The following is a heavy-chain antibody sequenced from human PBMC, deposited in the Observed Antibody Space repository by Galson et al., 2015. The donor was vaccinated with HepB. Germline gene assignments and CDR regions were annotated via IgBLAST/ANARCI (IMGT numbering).Heavy chain of an antibody. CDR3: ARVKGGSQYRYYGLDV. Sequence: SVKVSCKASGGTFSRYSITWVRQAPGQGLEWMGGIIPFFGITNYAQKFQGRVTTTADKSTDTAYMELSSLRYEDTAVFYCARVKGGSQYRYYGLDVWGQGTTVTVSS. D-gene: IGHD2-2*01. J-gene: IGHJ6*02. V-gene: IGHV1-69*10. CDR1: GGTFSRYS. CDR2: IIPFFGIT.